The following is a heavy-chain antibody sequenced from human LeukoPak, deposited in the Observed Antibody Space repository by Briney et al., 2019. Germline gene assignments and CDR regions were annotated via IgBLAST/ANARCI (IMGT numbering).Heavy chain of an antibody. CDR3: ARDLVERYEFDP. Sequence: GGSLRLSCAASGFTFSSYSMNWVRQAPGKGLEWVSSISSSSSYIYYADSVKGRFTISRDNAKNSLYLQMNSLRAEDTAVYYCARDLVERYEFDPWGQGTLVTVSS. CDR2: ISSSSSYI. V-gene: IGHV3-21*01. J-gene: IGHJ5*02. CDR1: GFTFSSYS. D-gene: IGHD5-24*01.